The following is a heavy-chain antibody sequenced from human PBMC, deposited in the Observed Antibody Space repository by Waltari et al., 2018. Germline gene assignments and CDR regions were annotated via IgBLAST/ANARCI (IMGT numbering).Heavy chain of an antibody. Sequence: EVQLVESGGGLVQPGRSLRLSCTASGFTFGDYAMSWVRQAPGKGLEWVGFISSKAYGGTTEYAASVKCRFTISRDDSKSIAYLQMNSLKTEDTAVYYCTRDPDILTGYYDAFDIWGQGTMVTVSS. CDR3: TRDPDILTGYYDAFDI. J-gene: IGHJ3*02. D-gene: IGHD3-9*01. CDR2: ISSKAYGGTT. CDR1: GFTFGDYA. V-gene: IGHV3-49*04.